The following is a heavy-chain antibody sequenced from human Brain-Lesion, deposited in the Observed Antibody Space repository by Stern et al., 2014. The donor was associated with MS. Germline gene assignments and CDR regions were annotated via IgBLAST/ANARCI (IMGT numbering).Heavy chain of an antibody. D-gene: IGHD5-12*01. V-gene: IGHV3-33*01. CDR3: ATSSLHSGYDLPDAFDI. CDR2: IWFDGTNK. Sequence: VQLAQSGGGVVQPGRSLRLSCAASGFTFSSYAMPWVRQAPRKGPEYLAAIWFDGTNKYYADSVKGRFTISRDNSKNTLYLQMNSLRAEDTAVYYCATSSLHSGYDLPDAFDIWGQGTMVTVSS. J-gene: IGHJ3*02. CDR1: GFTFSSYA.